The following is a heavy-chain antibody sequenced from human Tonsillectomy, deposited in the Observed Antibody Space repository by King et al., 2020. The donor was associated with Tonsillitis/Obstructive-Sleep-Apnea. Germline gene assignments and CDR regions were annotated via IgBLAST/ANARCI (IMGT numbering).Heavy chain of an antibody. J-gene: IGHJ6*02. D-gene: IGHD6-13*01. CDR3: ARPLTAAAETPTYYSAMDV. V-gene: IGHV1-46*01. Sequence: QLVQSGAEVKKPGASVKVSCKASGYTFTSYYIHWVRQAPGQGLEWMGIIKPGGGTTNYAQKFQGRVTMTRDTSTNTVYMEVSSLKAEDTAVYYCARPLTAAAETPTYYSAMDVWGQGTTVTVS. CDR1: GYTFTSYY. CDR2: IKPGGGTT.